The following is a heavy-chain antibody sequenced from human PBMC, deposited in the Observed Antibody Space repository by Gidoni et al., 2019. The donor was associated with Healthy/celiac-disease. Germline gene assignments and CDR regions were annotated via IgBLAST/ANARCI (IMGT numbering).Heavy chain of an antibody. J-gene: IGHJ6*03. CDR3: ARYYYDSSGYSFGLYYYYYMDV. Sequence: QVQLVQSVAEVKKPGASVTVSCKASGYTLTRYGISWFRQAPGQGLEWMGWISAYNGNTNYAQKLQGRVTMTTDTSTSTAYMELRSLRSDDTAVYDCARYYYDSSGYSFGLYYYYYMDVWGKGTTVTVSS. D-gene: IGHD3-22*01. CDR1: GYTLTRYG. V-gene: IGHV1-18*01. CDR2: ISAYNGNT.